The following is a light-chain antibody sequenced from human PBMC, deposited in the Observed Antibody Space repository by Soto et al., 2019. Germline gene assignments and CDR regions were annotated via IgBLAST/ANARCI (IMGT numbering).Light chain of an antibody. J-gene: IGLJ1*01. CDR3: VSYRSNSDLGV. CDR2: EVS. Sequence: QSVLTQPASVSGSPGQSITISCTGTTSDVGGYDYVSWYQHHAAKGPKLLLFEVSNRPSGVSTRFSGSKSGNTASLTISGLQAEDEADYYRVSYRSNSDLGVFGTGTKLTVL. V-gene: IGLV2-14*01. CDR1: TSDVGGYDY.